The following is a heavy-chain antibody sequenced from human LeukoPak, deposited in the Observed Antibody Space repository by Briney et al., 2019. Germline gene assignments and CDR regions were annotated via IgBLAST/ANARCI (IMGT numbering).Heavy chain of an antibody. V-gene: IGHV3-74*01. Sequence: PGRSLRLSCAASGFTFSTYSMHWVRQAPGKWLVWVSRINPDDGSTSYADSVKGRFTISRDNAKSTLYLQMNSPRAEDTAVYYCLTIVETDLDAFDIWGQGTKVTVS. CDR1: GFTFSTYS. CDR2: INPDDGST. CDR3: LTIVETDLDAFDI. J-gene: IGHJ3*02. D-gene: IGHD2-21*01.